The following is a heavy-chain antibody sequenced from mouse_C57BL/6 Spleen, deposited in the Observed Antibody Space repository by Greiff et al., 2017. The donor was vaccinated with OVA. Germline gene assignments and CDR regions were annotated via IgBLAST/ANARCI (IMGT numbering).Heavy chain of an antibody. CDR2: INPYNGDT. Sequence: VQLQQSGPELVKPGDSVKISCKASGYSFTGYFMNWVMQSHGKSLEWIGRINPYNGDTFYTQQFKGKATLTVDKSSSTAHMELRSLTSEDSAVDYCARDRCGRGSYDAMDYWGQGTSVTVSS. V-gene: IGHV1-20*01. CDR3: ARDRCGRGSYDAMDY. J-gene: IGHJ4*01. D-gene: IGHD1-3*01. CDR1: GYSFTGYF.